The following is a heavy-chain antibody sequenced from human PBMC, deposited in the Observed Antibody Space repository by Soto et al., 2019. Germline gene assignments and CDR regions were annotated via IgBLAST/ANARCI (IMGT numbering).Heavy chain of an antibody. CDR3: ATYYRDSTDYPTY. CDR2: IYYSGST. Sequence: SEARSHTCTVSGGSIDSSTYYWGWIRQPPGKGLEWIGSIYYSGSTDYNTSLKSRVTISMDTSKNQYSLKLSSVTAADTAVYYCATYYRDSTDYPTYCGQRSLVTVSA. V-gene: IGHV4-39*01. J-gene: IGHJ4*02. CDR1: GGSIDSSTYY. D-gene: IGHD3-22*01.